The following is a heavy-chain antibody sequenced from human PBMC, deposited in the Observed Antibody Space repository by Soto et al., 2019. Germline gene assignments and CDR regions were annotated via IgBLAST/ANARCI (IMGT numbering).Heavy chain of an antibody. D-gene: IGHD6-13*01. CDR2: IFANGHT. J-gene: IGHJ5*02. V-gene: IGHV4-4*07. Sequence: PSETLSLTCIVSGGSISEKYWNWVRQPPGKGLEWIGHIFANGHTDYNPTLKSRVTMSVDASKNHFSLRLTSMTAADTAVYYCVASLAASGLNWLDPWGRGTLVTVSS. CDR3: VASLAASGLNWLDP. CDR1: GGSISEKY.